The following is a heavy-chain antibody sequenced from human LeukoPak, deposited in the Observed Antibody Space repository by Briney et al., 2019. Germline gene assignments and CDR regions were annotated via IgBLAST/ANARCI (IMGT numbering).Heavy chain of an antibody. V-gene: IGHV3-23*01. CDR2: IGASGSAT. CDR3: AKDLCLRDCWIGYFDY. Sequence: PGGSLRLSCAASGFTFSNYGMNWVRQAPGKGLEWVAAIGASGSATSYADSVRGRFTISRDNSKSTTYLQMNSLRAEDTAVFYCAKDLCLRDCWIGYFDYWGQGIPVTVSS. CDR1: GFTFSNYG. D-gene: IGHD3-3*01. J-gene: IGHJ4*02.